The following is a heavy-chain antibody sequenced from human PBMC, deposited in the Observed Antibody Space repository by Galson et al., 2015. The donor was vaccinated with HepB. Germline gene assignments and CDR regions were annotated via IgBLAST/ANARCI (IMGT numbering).Heavy chain of an antibody. J-gene: IGHJ5*01. CDR3: AKGYGLFDS. CDR2: ISGNGDST. D-gene: IGHD5-18*01. V-gene: IGHV3-23*01. Sequence: LRLSCAASGFAFDNHAMSWVRQAPGRGLEWISGISGNGDSTFYTDSGKGRFTVSRDNSNNMLYLKTNSLRAEDAGLNFCAKGYGLFDSWGQGILVTVSS. CDR1: GFAFDNHA.